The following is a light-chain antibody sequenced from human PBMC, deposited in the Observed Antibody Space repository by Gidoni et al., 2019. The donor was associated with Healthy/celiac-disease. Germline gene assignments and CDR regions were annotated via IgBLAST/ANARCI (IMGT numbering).Light chain of an antibody. CDR2: AAS. V-gene: IGKV3-11*01. CDR1: QSVSSY. Sequence: EIVLTQSPATLSLSPGERATLSCLASQSVSSYLDWYQQQPGQAPRLLIYAASNRATGIPARCMGRGSGTVFTLTISSLEPEDFAVYYCQQRSNWPPITFGQGTRLEIK. CDR3: QQRSNWPPIT. J-gene: IGKJ5*01.